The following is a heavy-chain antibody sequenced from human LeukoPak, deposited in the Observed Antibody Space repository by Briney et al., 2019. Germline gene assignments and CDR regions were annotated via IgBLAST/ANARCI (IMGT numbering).Heavy chain of an antibody. Sequence: GASVKVSCKASGYTFTGYYMHWVRQAPGQGLEWMGWINPNSGGTNYAQKFQGRVTMTRDTSISTAYMELSRLRSDDTAVYYCARESYLRAVNYGSGSPLGYWGQGTLVTVSS. V-gene: IGHV1-2*02. CDR3: ARESYLRAVNYGSGSPLGY. CDR1: GYTFTGYY. D-gene: IGHD3-10*01. J-gene: IGHJ4*02. CDR2: INPNSGGT.